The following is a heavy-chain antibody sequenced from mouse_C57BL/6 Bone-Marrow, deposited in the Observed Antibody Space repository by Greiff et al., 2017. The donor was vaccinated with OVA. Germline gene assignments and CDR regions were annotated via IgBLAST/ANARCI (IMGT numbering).Heavy chain of an antibody. CDR1: GFTFSSYT. CDR3: ARFPHYYGSSSPGFAY. D-gene: IGHD1-1*01. V-gene: IGHV5-9*04. CDR2: ISGGGGNT. Sequence: EVQGVESGGGLVKPGGSLKLSCAASGFTFSSYTMSWVRQTPEKRLEWVATISGGGGNTYYPDSVKGRFTISRDNAKNTLYLQMSSLTTEDSAIYYCARFPHYYGSSSPGFAYWGQGTLVTVSA. J-gene: IGHJ3*01.